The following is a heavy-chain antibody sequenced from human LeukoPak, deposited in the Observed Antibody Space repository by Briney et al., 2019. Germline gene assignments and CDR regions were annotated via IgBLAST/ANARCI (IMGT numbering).Heavy chain of an antibody. CDR3: ARWAYSSGSN. Sequence: SETLSLTCTVSGGSISSYYWSWIRQPPGKGLEWIGYIYYSGSTNYNPSLKSRVTISVDTSKNQFSLKLSSVTAADTAVYYCARWAYSSGSNWGQGTLVTVSS. V-gene: IGHV4-59*08. CDR2: IYYSGST. D-gene: IGHD3-22*01. J-gene: IGHJ4*02. CDR1: GGSISSYY.